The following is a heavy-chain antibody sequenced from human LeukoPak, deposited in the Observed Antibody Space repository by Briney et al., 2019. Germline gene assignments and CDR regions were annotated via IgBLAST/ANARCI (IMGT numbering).Heavy chain of an antibody. CDR3: AKRHSSSWYNFEY. J-gene: IGHJ4*02. D-gene: IGHD6-13*01. Sequence: GGSLRLSCAASGFTFSSHAMSWVRQALGKRLEWVSTISGSGGTTYCADTVKGRFSISRDNSKKTLYLQVRSLRAEDTAIYYCAKRHSSSWYNFEYWGQGTLVTVSS. CDR1: GFTFSSHA. V-gene: IGHV3-23*01. CDR2: ISGSGGTT.